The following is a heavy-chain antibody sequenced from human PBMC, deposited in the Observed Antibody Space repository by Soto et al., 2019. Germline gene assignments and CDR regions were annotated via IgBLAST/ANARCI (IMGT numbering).Heavy chain of an antibody. Sequence: SVKVSCKASGGTFSSYAISWVRQAPGQGLEWMGGIIPIFGTANYAQKFQGRVTITADESTSTAYMELSSLRSEDTAVYYCARGGPGTPSLEPWYYGMDVWGQGTTVTVSS. CDR1: GGTFSSYA. J-gene: IGHJ6*02. V-gene: IGHV1-69*13. CDR3: ARGGPGTPSLEPWYYGMDV. D-gene: IGHD1-7*01. CDR2: IIPIFGTA.